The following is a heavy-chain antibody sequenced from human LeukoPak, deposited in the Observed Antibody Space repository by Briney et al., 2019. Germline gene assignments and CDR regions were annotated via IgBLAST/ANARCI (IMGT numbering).Heavy chain of an antibody. J-gene: IGHJ4*02. CDR2: INPSGGST. D-gene: IGHD6-13*01. Sequence: GASVKVSCKVSGYTLTELPMHWVRQAPGQGLEWMGIINPSGGSTSYAQKFQGRVTMTRDTSTSTVYMELSSLRSEDTAVYYCAREEVAAADVPPMGPDYWGQGTLVTVSS. CDR3: AREEVAAADVPPMGPDY. V-gene: IGHV1-46*01. CDR1: GYTLTELP.